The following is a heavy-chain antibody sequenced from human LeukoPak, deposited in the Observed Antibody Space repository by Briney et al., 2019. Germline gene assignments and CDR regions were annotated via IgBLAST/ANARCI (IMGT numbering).Heavy chain of an antibody. V-gene: IGHV4-31*03. CDR3: AGTTMNKGGFDY. Sequence: SQTLSLTCTVSGGSISSGGYYXXXIRQHPGXGLEWXGYIYYSGSTYYNPSLKSRVTISVXTSKNQFSLKLSSVTAADTAVYYCAGTTMNKGGFDYWGQGTLVTVSS. CDR1: GGSISSGGYY. CDR2: IYYSGST. D-gene: IGHD3-22*01. J-gene: IGHJ4*02.